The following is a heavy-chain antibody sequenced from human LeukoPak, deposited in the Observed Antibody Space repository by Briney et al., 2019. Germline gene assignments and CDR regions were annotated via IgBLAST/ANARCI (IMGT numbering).Heavy chain of an antibody. J-gene: IGHJ4*02. Sequence: SETLSLTCAVYGGSFSGYYWSWIRQPPGKGLEWIGEINHSGSTNYNPSLKSRVTISVDTSKNQFSLKLSSVTAADTAVYYCARGTRYGGTDYWGQGTLVTVYS. V-gene: IGHV4-34*01. CDR1: GGSFSGYY. D-gene: IGHD4-23*01. CDR3: ARGTRYGGTDY. CDR2: INHSGST.